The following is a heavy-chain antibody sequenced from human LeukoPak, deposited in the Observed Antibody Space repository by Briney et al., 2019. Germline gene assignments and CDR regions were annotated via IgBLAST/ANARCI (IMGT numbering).Heavy chain of an antibody. Sequence: PGGSLRLSCAASGFTFSSYEMNWVRQAPGKGLEWVSYISSSGSTIYYADSVKGRFTISRDNAKNSLYLQMSSLRAEDTAVYYCARDLHPRYYLPDYWGQGTLVTVSS. D-gene: IGHD1-26*01. CDR1: GFTFSSYE. V-gene: IGHV3-48*03. CDR2: ISSSGSTI. J-gene: IGHJ4*02. CDR3: ARDLHPRYYLPDY.